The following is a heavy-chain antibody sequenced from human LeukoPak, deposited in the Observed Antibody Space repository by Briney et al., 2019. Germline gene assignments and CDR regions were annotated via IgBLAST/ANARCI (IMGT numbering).Heavy chain of an antibody. V-gene: IGHV1-69*06. CDR1: GGTFSSYA. CDR2: IIPIFGTA. J-gene: IGHJ6*03. Sequence: SVKVSCKSSGGTFSSYAISWVRQAPGQGLEWMGGIIPIFGTANYAQKFQGRVTITADKSTSTAYMELSSLRSEDTAVYYCAGAGIAAALGAYYYYMDVWGKGTTVTVSS. CDR3: AGAGIAAALGAYYYYMDV. D-gene: IGHD6-13*01.